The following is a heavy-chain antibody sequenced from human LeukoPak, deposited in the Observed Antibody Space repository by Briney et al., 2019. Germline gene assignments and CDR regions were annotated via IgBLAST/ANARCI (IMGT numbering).Heavy chain of an antibody. V-gene: IGHV3-20*04. D-gene: IGHD6-13*01. Sequence: GGSLRLSCAASGFTFDDYGMSWVRQAPGKGLEWVSGINWNGGSTGYADSVKGRFTISRDNAKNSLYLQMNSLRAEDTALYYCARRIAAAGTGDAFDIWGKGTMVTASS. CDR1: GFTFDDYG. J-gene: IGHJ3*02. CDR2: INWNGGST. CDR3: ARRIAAAGTGDAFDI.